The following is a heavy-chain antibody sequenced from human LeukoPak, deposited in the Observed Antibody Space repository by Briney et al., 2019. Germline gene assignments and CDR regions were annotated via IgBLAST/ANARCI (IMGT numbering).Heavy chain of an antibody. D-gene: IGHD2-2*01. Sequence: PSETLSLTCTVSSGSISSYYWSWIRQPPGKGLEWIGYIFYSGSTNYNPSLKSRVTISVDTSKNQFSLKLSSVTAADTAVYYCARDRYCSSTSCYFDYWGQGTLVTVSS. V-gene: IGHV4-59*12. CDR2: IFYSGST. CDR3: ARDRYCSSTSCYFDY. CDR1: SGSISSYY. J-gene: IGHJ4*02.